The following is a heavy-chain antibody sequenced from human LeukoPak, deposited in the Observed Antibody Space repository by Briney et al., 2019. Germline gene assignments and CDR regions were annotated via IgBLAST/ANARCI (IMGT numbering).Heavy chain of an antibody. CDR3: ASQLYSSGWVEY. J-gene: IGHJ4*02. CDR2: IEPSDSYT. D-gene: IGHD6-19*01. Sequence: GESLKISCKGSGYSFTSYWISWVRQMPGKGLEWMGRIEPSDSYTNYSRSFQGHVTISADKCLSTAYLQWSSLKASDTAMYYCASQLYSSGWVEYWGQGTLVTVSS. V-gene: IGHV5-10-1*01. CDR1: GYSFTSYW.